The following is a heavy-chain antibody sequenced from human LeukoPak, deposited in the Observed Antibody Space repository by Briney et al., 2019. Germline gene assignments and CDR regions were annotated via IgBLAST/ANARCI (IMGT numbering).Heavy chain of an antibody. D-gene: IGHD2-21*01. J-gene: IGHJ3*02. CDR2: ISYDEYNK. CDR3: AREGSDSHDDVFDI. Sequence: GGSLRLSCAASGYTFNTYAMHWVRQAPGKGLEWVAVISYDEYNKYYVDSVKGRFTISRDNSKYTLFLQMNSLRPEDTAVYYCAREGSDSHDDVFDIWGQGTMVTVSS. V-gene: IGHV3-30-3*01. CDR1: GYTFNTYA.